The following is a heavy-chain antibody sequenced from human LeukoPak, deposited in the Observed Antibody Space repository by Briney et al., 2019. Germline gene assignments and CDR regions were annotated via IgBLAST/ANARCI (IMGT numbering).Heavy chain of an antibody. CDR3: ARGPGIDVAGVFDY. D-gene: IGHD6-19*01. J-gene: IGHJ4*02. Sequence: ASVKVSCKASGFGFSSYGINWVRQAPGQRLEWMGWISGYTGRTKYLQKMRGRVTMTTDTSTDTAYMELRSLTSDDTAVCYCARGPGIDVAGVFDYWGQGSLVTVSS. V-gene: IGHV1-18*04. CDR2: ISGYTGRT. CDR1: GFGFSSYG.